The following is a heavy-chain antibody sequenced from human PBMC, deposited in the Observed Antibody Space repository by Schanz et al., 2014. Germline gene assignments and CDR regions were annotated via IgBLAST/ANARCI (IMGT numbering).Heavy chain of an antibody. J-gene: IGHJ3*02. CDR2: ISYDGSSK. V-gene: IGHV3-33*01. CDR3: ARGIITMVRGGDVGAFDT. D-gene: IGHD3-10*01. CDR1: GFTFRSYG. Sequence: QVQLVESGGGVVQPGRSLRLSCAASGFTFRSYGMHWVRQAPGKGLEWVALISYDGSSKNHADSVQGRFTISRDNSKNALYLQMDSLRAEDTAVYYCARGIITMVRGGDVGAFDTWGQGTMVTDSS.